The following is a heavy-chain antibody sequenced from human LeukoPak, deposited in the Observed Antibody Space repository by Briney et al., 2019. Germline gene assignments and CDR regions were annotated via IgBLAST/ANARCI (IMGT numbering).Heavy chain of an antibody. J-gene: IGHJ4*02. D-gene: IGHD2-2*01. CDR3: ARVGAYCTSTSCLDY. CDR1: GYTFTNYG. V-gene: IGHV1-18*01. Sequence: ASVKVSCKASGYTFTNYGISWVRQAPGQGLEWMGWISAYNGNTNYAQKLQGRVTMTTDTSTSTAYMELRSLTSDDTAVYYCARVGAYCTSTSCLDYWGQGTLVTVSS. CDR2: ISAYNGNT.